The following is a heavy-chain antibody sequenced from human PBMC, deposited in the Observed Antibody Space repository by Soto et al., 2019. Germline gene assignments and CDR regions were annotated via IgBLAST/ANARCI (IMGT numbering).Heavy chain of an antibody. D-gene: IGHD4-17*01. CDR3: ASGSYGDYFAFDY. Sequence: PGGSLRLSCAASGFSFSTYGMHWVRQAPGKGLEWVAVMSYDGRNRYYADSVKGRFAISRHNSKNTLYLQMNSLRAEDTAVYYCASGSYGDYFAFDYWGQGTLVTVSS. J-gene: IGHJ4*02. CDR2: MSYDGRNR. V-gene: IGHV3-30*03. CDR1: GFSFSTYG.